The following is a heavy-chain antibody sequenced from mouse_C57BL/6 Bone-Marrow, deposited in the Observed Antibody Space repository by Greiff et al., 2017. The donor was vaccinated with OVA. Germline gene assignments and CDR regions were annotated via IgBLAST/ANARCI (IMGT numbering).Heavy chain of an antibody. CDR1: GFTFSNYW. V-gene: IGHV6-3*01. J-gene: IGHJ3*01. Sequence: EVMLVESGGGLVQPGGSMKLSCVASGFTFSNYWMNWVRQSPEKGLVWVAQIRLKSDNYATHYAESVKGRFTISRDDSKSSVYLQMNNLRAEDTGIYYCTVLGRGFAYWGQGTLVTVSA. CDR3: TVLGRGFAY. CDR2: IRLKSDNYAT. D-gene: IGHD4-1*01.